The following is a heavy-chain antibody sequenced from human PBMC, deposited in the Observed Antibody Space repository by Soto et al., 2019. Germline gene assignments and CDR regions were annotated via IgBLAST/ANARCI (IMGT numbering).Heavy chain of an antibody. V-gene: IGHV4-59*01. CDR3: ARVNYGDYYYGMDV. D-gene: IGHD4-17*01. J-gene: IGHJ6*02. Sequence: KTSETLSLTCTVSGGSINYSCWTWIRQPPGKGLEWIGYISYTGSANYNASLKSRLTISVDTSKNQFSLKLSSVTAADTALYYCARVNYGDYYYGMDVWGQGTTVTVSS. CDR2: ISYTGSA. CDR1: GGSINYSC.